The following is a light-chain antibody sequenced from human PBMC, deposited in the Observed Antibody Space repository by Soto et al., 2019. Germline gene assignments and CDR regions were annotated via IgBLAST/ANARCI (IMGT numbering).Light chain of an antibody. CDR2: GAS. J-gene: IGKJ4*01. CDR1: QSVSSSY. CDR3: QQYGSSPLT. Sequence: EIGLSQSPGTLSLSQGERATLSCRASQSVSSSYLAWYQQKPGQAPRLLIYGASSRATGNPDRFSGSGSGTDFTLTISRLEPEDFAVYYCQQYGSSPLTFGGGTKVDIK. V-gene: IGKV3-20*01.